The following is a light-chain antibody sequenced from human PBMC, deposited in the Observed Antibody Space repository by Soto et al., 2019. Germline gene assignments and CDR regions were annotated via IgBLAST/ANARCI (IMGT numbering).Light chain of an antibody. CDR3: LQHNTYPWT. V-gene: IGKV1-17*01. J-gene: IGKJ1*01. CDR1: QDIGND. CDR2: AAS. Sequence: DIQMTQSPSSLSASVGDRVTITCRASQDIGNDLGWYQQKPGKAPKRLIYAASTLQSGVPSRFSGGGSGTVFTLTISSLQPEDFTTYYCLQHNTYPWTFGQRTKVEIE.